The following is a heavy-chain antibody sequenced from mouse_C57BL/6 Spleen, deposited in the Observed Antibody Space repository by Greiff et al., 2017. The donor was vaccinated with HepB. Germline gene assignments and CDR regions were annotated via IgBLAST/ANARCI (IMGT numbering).Heavy chain of an antibody. CDR1: GYTFTDYE. CDR2: IDPETGGT. J-gene: IGHJ2*01. V-gene: IGHV1-15*01. Sequence: VQVVESGAELVRPGASVTLSCKASGYTFTDYEMHWVKQTPVHGLEWIGAIDPETGGTAYNQKFKGKAILTADKSSSTAYMELRSLTSEDSAVYYCTTLYYDYELDYWGQGTTLTVSS. CDR3: TTLYYDYELDY. D-gene: IGHD2-4*01.